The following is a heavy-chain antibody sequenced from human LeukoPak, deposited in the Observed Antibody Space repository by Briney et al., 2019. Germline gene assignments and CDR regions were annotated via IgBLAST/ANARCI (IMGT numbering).Heavy chain of an antibody. CDR2: INPNSGGT. CDR3: ATVRYSYYDILTGYPHPFDY. J-gene: IGHJ4*02. Sequence: ASVKVSCRASGYTFTGYYMHWVRQAPGQGLEWTGWINPNSGGTNYAQKFQGRATMTRDTSISTAYMELSSLRSEDTAVYYCATVRYSYYDILTGYPHPFDYWGQGTLVTVPS. D-gene: IGHD3-9*01. V-gene: IGHV1-2*02. CDR1: GYTFTGYY.